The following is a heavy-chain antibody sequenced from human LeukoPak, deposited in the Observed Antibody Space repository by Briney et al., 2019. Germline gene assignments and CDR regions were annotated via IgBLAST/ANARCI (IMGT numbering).Heavy chain of an antibody. Sequence: PGGSLRLSCAASGFTFSSYSMNWVRQAPGKGLEWVSFISGSSSIIHYADSVKGRFTISRDNAKNSLYLQMNSLRAEDTAVYYCARDLRGGYGPWGQGTMVTVSS. CDR2: ISGSSSII. V-gene: IGHV3-48*04. J-gene: IGHJ3*01. CDR3: ARDLRGGYGP. D-gene: IGHD2-15*01. CDR1: GFTFSSYS.